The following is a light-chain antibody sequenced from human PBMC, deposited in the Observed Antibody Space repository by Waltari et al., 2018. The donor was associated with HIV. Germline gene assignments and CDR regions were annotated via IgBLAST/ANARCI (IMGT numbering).Light chain of an antibody. CDR3: GAWDDNLDAWV. Sequence: SVLTQAPSASGTPGQRVTIPCSGSFSNIGNNGVSWFQQRTGTAPKLLIYTTNQRPSGVPDRFSGSKSGTSASLSISGLQADDEADYYCGAWDDNLDAWVFGGGTKLSV. CDR1: FSNIGNNG. J-gene: IGLJ3*02. V-gene: IGLV1-44*01. CDR2: TTN.